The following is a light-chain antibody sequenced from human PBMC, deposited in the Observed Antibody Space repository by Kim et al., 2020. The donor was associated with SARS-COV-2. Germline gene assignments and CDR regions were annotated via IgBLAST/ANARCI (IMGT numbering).Light chain of an antibody. Sequence: DIQMTQSPAALSASVGDRISITCRASQSINQWLAWYQQKPGDAPKLLISAASSLESGVPSRFSGSASGTEFILTVSSLQPDDFATYYCQQYYTYPWTFGQGTKVEVK. CDR2: AAS. CDR1: QSINQW. V-gene: IGKV1-5*01. CDR3: QQYYTYPWT. J-gene: IGKJ1*01.